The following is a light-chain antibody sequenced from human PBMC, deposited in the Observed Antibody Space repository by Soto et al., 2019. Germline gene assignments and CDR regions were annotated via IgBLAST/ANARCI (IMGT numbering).Light chain of an antibody. Sequence: DIQMTQSTSSLSASVGDRVTITCRASQSISSFLNWYQQKPGKAPKLLIFAASNLHSGVPSRFSGSGSGTDFTLTISSLQPEDFASYYCQQSFSTPPTFGQGTRLEIK. J-gene: IGKJ5*01. CDR2: AAS. CDR1: QSISSF. V-gene: IGKV1-39*01. CDR3: QQSFSTPPT.